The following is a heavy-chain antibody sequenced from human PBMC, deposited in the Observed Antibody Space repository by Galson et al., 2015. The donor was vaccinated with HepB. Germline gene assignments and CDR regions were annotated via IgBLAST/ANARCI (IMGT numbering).Heavy chain of an antibody. J-gene: IGHJ6*02. CDR3: ARARGYSYGYGMDF. CDR1: GFTFSSYS. D-gene: IGHD5-18*01. Sequence: SLRLSCAASGFTFSSYSMNWVCQAPGKGLEWVSYISSSSSTIYYADSVKGRSTISRDNAKNSLYLQMNSLRAEDTAVYYCARARGYSYGYGMDFWGQGTTVIVSS. CDR2: ISSSSSTI. V-gene: IGHV3-48*04.